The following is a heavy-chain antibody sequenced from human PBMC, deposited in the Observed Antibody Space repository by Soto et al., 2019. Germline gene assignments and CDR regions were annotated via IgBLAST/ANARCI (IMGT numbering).Heavy chain of an antibody. CDR3: TRGQGNH. CDR2: MNPFSGNA. Sequence: QVQLVQSGAEVKKPGASVRVSCTASGYTFTSYDIYWVRQATGQGLAWMGWMNPFSGNAVYTQKFQDRVTMTRDTSINTAYMEMSGLRSEDTAVYYCTRGQGNHWGQGALVTVSS. J-gene: IGHJ4*02. CDR1: GYTFTSYD. V-gene: IGHV1-8*01.